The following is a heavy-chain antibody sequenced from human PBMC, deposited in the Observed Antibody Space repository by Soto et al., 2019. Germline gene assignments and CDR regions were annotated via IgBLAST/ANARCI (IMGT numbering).Heavy chain of an antibody. CDR1: GGSISSGGFF. Sequence: TLSRTCTVSGGSISSGGFFWSWIRQPPGKGLEWIGNIFYSGTTYYNPSLKSRVTISVDTSKNQFSLKLSSVTAADTAVYFCARGVLYWGQGTLVTVSS. J-gene: IGHJ4*02. V-gene: IGHV4-31*03. D-gene: IGHD1-1*01. CDR2: IFYSGTT. CDR3: ARGVLY.